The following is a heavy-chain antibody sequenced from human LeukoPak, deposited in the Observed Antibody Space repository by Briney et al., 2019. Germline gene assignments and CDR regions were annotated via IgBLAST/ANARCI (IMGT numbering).Heavy chain of an antibody. CDR2: ISGSGGST. CDR1: GFTFSSYA. CDR3: AKDGKGYCSSTSCYEFDY. Sequence: PGGSLRLSCAASGFTFSSYAMHWVRQAPGKGLEWVSAISGSGGSTYYADSVKGRFTISRDNSKNTLYLQMNSLRAEDTAVYYCAKDGKGYCSSTSCYEFDYWGQGTLVTVSS. V-gene: IGHV3-23*01. J-gene: IGHJ4*02. D-gene: IGHD2-2*01.